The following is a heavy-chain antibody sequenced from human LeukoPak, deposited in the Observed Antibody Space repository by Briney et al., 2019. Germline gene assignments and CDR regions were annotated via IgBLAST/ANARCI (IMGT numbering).Heavy chain of an antibody. J-gene: IGHJ4*02. V-gene: IGHV5-10-1*01. CDR2: IDPSDSYT. Sequence: GESLRISCKGSGYSFTSYWISWVRQMPGKGLEWMGRIDPSDSYTNYSPSFQGHVTISADKSISTAYLQWSSLKASDTAMYYCARTLYGSGSYEFPFDYWGQGNPGHRLL. CDR3: ARTLYGSGSYEFPFDY. D-gene: IGHD3-10*01. CDR1: GYSFTSYW.